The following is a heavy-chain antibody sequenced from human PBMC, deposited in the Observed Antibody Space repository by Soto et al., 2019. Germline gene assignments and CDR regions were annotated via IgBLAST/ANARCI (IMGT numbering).Heavy chain of an antibody. CDR3: ARVPMTVAGRGIDY. CDR1: GFTFSDYW. V-gene: IGHV3-74*01. J-gene: IGHJ4*02. D-gene: IGHD3-22*01. Sequence: EVQLVESGGGLVQPGGSLRLSCVASGFTFSDYWMHWVRQGPGKGLVWVSRIRNDGSEINYADYAEGRFTISRDNAKNTVYLQMNSLRTDDTSVYYCARVPMTVAGRGIDYWGQGTLVTVSS. CDR2: IRNDGSEI.